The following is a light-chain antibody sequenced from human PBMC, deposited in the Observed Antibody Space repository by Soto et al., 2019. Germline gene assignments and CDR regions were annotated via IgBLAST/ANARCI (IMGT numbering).Light chain of an antibody. CDR3: QVYASSPKT. CDR1: QSVSSSY. CDR2: DAS. J-gene: IGKJ1*01. V-gene: IGKV3-20*01. Sequence: LWHSAVAVSLLSKKRAPFSCRASQSVSSSYFAWYQQKPGQAPRLLIYDASSRATGIPDRFSGSGSGTDFTLSIICLEAEDCAGYYCQVYASSPKTFGDGTKLAI.